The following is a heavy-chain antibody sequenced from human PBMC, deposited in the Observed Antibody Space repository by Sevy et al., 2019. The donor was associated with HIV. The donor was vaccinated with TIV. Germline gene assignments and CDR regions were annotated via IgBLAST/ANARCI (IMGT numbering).Heavy chain of an antibody. CDR1: GGSISSGSYY. Sequence: SETLSLTCTVSGGSISSGSYYWSWIRQPAGRGLEWIGRIYTSGSTNYNPSLKSRVTISVDTSKNQFSLKLSSVTAADTAVYYCARGGYSSGWYPLYFDYWGQGTLVTVSS. D-gene: IGHD6-19*01. V-gene: IGHV4-61*02. CDR3: ARGGYSSGWYPLYFDY. J-gene: IGHJ4*02. CDR2: IYTSGST.